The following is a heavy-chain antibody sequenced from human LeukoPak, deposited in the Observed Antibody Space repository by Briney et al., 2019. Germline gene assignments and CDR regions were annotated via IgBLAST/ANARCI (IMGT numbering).Heavy chain of an antibody. CDR3: ARGVQLERRGVYYYYYYYMDV. D-gene: IGHD1-1*01. V-gene: IGHV6-1*01. CDR2: TYYRSKWYN. J-gene: IGHJ6*03. Sequence: SQTLSLTCAISGDSVSSNSAAWNWIRQSPSRGLEWLGRTYYRSKWYNDYAVSVKSRITINPDTSKNQFSLQLNSVTPEDTAVYYCARGVQLERRGVYYYYYYYMDVWGKGTTVTVSS. CDR1: GDSVSSNSAA.